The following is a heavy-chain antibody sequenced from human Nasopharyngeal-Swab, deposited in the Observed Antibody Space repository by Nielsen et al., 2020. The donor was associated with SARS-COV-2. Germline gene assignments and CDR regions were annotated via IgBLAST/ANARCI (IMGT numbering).Heavy chain of an antibody. Sequence: PGKGLEWIGYIYYSGSTNYNPSLKSRVTISVDTSKDQFSLKLSTVTAADTAVYYCARAHIVVVPAHNWFDPWGQGTLVTRLL. CDR2: IYYSGST. V-gene: IGHV4-59*13. CDR3: ARAHIVVVPAHNWFDP. D-gene: IGHD2-2*01. J-gene: IGHJ5*02.